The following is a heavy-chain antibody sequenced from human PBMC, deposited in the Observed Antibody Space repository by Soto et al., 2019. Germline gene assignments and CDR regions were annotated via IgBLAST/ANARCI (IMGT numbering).Heavy chain of an antibody. CDR2: IHPSGST. CDR3: ARGDYYDTNGPFSGAFDI. Sequence: PSETLSLTCAVYGESCSGYYCSWTRQPPGKGLEWIGEIHPSGSTYFNPSLQTRFIISRDNAKNSLYLQMSSLRAEDTAVYYCARGDYYDTNGPFSGAFDIWGQGTMVTVSS. CDR1: GESCSGYY. D-gene: IGHD3-22*01. J-gene: IGHJ3*02. V-gene: IGHV4-34*01.